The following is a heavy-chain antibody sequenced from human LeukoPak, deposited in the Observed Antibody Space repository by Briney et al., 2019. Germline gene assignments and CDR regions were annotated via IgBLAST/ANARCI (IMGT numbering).Heavy chain of an antibody. D-gene: IGHD2-2*01. CDR2: IKSKTDGGTT. J-gene: IGHJ6*03. Sequence: GGSLRLSCAASGLSFSDAWMSWVRQAPGKGLEWVGRIKSKTDGGTTDYAAPVKGRFTISRDDSKNTLYLQMNSLKTEDTAVYYCTTATVGPAAKIKNYYYYMDVWGKGTTVTVSS. CDR3: TTATVGPAAKIKNYYYYMDV. V-gene: IGHV3-15*01. CDR1: GLSFSDAW.